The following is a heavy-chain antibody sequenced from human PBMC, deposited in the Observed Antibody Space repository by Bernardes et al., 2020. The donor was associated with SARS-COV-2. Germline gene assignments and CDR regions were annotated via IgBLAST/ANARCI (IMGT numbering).Heavy chain of an antibody. Sequence: GGSLRLSCAASGLTFSKAWMSWVRQAPGKGLEWVSVIYSGGSTYYADSVKGRFTISRDNSKNTLYLQMNSLRAEDTAVYYCARGQGLPSMVRGVIRYYYYGMDVWGQGTTVTVSS. CDR3: ARGQGLPSMVRGVIRYYYYGMDV. CDR1: GLTFSKAW. J-gene: IGHJ6*02. D-gene: IGHD3-10*01. CDR2: IYSGGST. V-gene: IGHV3-53*01.